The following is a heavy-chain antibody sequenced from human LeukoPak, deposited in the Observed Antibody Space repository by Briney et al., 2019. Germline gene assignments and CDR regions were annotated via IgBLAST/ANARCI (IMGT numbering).Heavy chain of an antibody. D-gene: IGHD4-17*01. V-gene: IGHV3-74*01. CDR3: ARSWVTTSFDSFDI. J-gene: IGHJ3*02. CDR1: GFTFSSYW. Sequence: GGSLRLSCAASGFTFSSYWMHWVRHAPGKGLVWVSRINSDDGSRTTYADSVKGRFTISRDNAKNTLYLQMNSLRAEDTAVYYCARSWVTTSFDSFDIWGQGTMVTVSS. CDR2: INSDDGSRT.